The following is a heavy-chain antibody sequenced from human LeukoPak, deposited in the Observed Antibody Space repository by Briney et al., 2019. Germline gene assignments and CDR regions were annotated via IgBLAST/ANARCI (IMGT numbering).Heavy chain of an antibody. D-gene: IGHD3-22*01. CDR3: ARAAGYYYDSRGYYYYDS. Sequence: SETLSLTCTVSGGSISSYYWSWIRQPPGKGLEWIGYIYYSGSTNYNPSLKSRVTISVDTSKNQFSLKLSSVTAADTAVYYCARAAGYYYDSRGYYYYDSWGQGTLVTVSS. V-gene: IGHV4-59*01. CDR2: IYYSGST. J-gene: IGHJ4*02. CDR1: GGSISSYY.